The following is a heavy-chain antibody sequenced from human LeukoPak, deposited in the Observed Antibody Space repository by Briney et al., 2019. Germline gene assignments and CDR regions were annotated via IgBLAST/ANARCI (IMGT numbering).Heavy chain of an antibody. CDR1: GYTFTSYD. CDR3: ARGLIILHAFDI. V-gene: IGHV1-8*01. CDR2: MNPNSGNT. J-gene: IGHJ3*02. Sequence: ASVTVSCTASGYTFTSYDINWVRQATGQGLEWMGWMNPNSGNTGYAQKFQGRVTMTRNTSISTAYMELSSLRSEDTAVYYCARGLIILHAFDIWGQGTMVTVSS. D-gene: IGHD3-10*01.